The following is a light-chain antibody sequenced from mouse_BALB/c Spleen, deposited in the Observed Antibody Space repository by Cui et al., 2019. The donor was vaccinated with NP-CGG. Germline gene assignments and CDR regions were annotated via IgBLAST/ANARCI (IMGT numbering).Light chain of an antibody. J-gene: IGLJ1*01. CDR2: GTN. Sequence: PVVTRESDSTPYPGETVKPIGRQRLGVVTTTNKPNGAQEKPDHLFTGLIGGTNNRAPGVPARFSGSLIGDKAALTITGAQTEDEAIYFCALWYSNHWVFGGGTKLTVL. V-gene: IGLV1*01. CDR3: ALWYSNHWV. CDR1: LGVVTTTNK.